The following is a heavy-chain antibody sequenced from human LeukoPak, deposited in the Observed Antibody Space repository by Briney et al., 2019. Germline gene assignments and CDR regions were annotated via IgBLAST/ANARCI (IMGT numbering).Heavy chain of an antibody. CDR1: GLTVSRYW. J-gene: IGHJ4*02. Sequence: PGGSLRLSCAASGLTVSRYWMHWVRQAPGKGLVWVARINVEGNYIDYAESVKGRFTISRDSGKNSLYLQMNSLRAEDTAVYYCARGVSYSSSWYYFDYWGQGTLVTVSS. CDR2: INVEGNYI. V-gene: IGHV3-74*01. CDR3: ARGVSYSSSWYYFDY. D-gene: IGHD6-13*01.